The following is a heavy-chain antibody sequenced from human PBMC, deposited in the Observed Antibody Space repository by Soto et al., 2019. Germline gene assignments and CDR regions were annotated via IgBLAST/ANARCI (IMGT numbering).Heavy chain of an antibody. Sequence: ASVKVSCKGSGYTFTGYYIHWVRQTPGQGLEWMGWINPNSGGTNYAQKFQGRVTMTRDTSISTAYMELSRLRSDDTAVYYCARDPLLLLPGAIAWDPANWFDPWGQGTLVTVSS. D-gene: IGHD2-2*02. J-gene: IGHJ5*02. CDR3: ARDPLLLLPGAIAWDPANWFDP. CDR2: INPNSGGT. CDR1: GYTFTGYY. V-gene: IGHV1-2*02.